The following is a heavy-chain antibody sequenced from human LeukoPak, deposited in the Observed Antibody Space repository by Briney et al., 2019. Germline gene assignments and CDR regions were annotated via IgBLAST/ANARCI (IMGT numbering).Heavy chain of an antibody. V-gene: IGHV3-30*02. CDR2: IRYDGSNK. Sequence: PGGSLRLSCAASGFTFSSYGMHSVRQAPGKGLEWVAFIRYDGSNKYYADSVKGRFTISRDNSKHTLYLQMNSLRAEDTAVYYCAKDGDYGDYVSAFDIWGQGTMVTVSS. CDR1: GFTFSSYG. CDR3: AKDGDYGDYVSAFDI. D-gene: IGHD4-17*01. J-gene: IGHJ3*02.